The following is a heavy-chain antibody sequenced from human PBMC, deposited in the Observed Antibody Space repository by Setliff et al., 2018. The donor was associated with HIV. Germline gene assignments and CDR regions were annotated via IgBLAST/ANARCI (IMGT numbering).Heavy chain of an antibody. V-gene: IGHV4-39*07. CDR3: ARTHRYCSGNSCSKVSFGS. Sequence: SETLSLTCTVSGDSINSGTYYWSWIRQPPGKGLEWIGSMYHTGSTYYSPSLNSRFTISVDTSKNQFSLKLPSVTAADTAVYYCARTHRYCSGNSCSKVSFGSWGQGALVTVSS. D-gene: IGHD2-2*01. CDR1: GDSINSGTYY. J-gene: IGHJ4*02. CDR2: MYHTGST.